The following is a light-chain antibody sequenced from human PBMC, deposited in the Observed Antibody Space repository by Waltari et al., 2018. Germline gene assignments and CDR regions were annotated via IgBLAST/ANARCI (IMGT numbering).Light chain of an antibody. J-gene: IGLJ3*02. CDR3: NSYAGSSSWV. Sequence: QSALTQPASVSGSPGQSITISCTGTSSDVGFYNYVSWYQQHPGKAPKLMIYDGSERPSGVSNRCSGSKSGNTASLTISGLQAEDEAYYYCNSYAGSSSWVFGGGTKLTVL. CDR1: SSDVGFYNY. CDR2: DGS. V-gene: IGLV2-14*01.